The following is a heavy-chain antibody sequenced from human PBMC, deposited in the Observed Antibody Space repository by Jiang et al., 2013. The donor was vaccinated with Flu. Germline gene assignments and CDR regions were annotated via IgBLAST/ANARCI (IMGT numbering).Heavy chain of an antibody. J-gene: IGHJ4*02. CDR2: INHSGST. D-gene: IGHD2-2*01. CDR3: ARGKAGYCSSTSCYGRRLYFDY. CDR1: GGSFSGYY. Sequence: LLKPSETLSLTCAVYGGSFSGYYWSWIRQPPGKGLEWIGEINHSGSTNYNPSLKSRVTISVDTSKNQFSLKLSSVTAADTAVYYCARGKAGYCSSTSCYGRRLYFDYWGQGTLVTVSS. V-gene: IGHV4-34*01.